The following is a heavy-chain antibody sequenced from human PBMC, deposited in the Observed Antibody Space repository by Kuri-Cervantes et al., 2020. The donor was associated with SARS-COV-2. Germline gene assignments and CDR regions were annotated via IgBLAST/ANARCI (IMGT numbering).Heavy chain of an antibody. CDR1: GFTFSSYA. CDR2: ISGSGGST. D-gene: IGHD6-13*01. V-gene: IGHV3-23*01. J-gene: IGHJ4*02. CDR3: AKSRWQQLSWLDY. Sequence: GGSLKISCAASGFTFSSYAMSWVRQAPGKGLEWVSAISGSGGSTYYADSVKGRFTISRDNSKNTLYLQMNSLRAEDTAVYCCAKSRWQQLSWLDYWGQGTLVTVSS.